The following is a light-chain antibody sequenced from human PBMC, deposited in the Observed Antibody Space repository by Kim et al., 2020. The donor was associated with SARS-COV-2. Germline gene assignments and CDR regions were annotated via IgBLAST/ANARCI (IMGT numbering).Light chain of an antibody. CDR1: QSISSY. V-gene: IGKV1-39*01. CDR3: QQSYSTPRT. Sequence: DIQMTQSPSSLSASVGDRVTITCRASQSISSYLNWYQQKPGKAPKLLIYAASSLQSGVPSRFSGSGSEIDFTLSISSLQPEDFATYYCQQSYSTPRTFGQGTKLEI. CDR2: AAS. J-gene: IGKJ2*01.